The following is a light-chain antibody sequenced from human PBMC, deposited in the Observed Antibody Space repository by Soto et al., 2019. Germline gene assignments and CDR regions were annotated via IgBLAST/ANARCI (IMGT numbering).Light chain of an antibody. J-gene: IGKJ2*01. CDR3: MQALQTPLYT. CDR1: QSLLHSNGYNY. Sequence: DIVMTQSPLSLPVTPGEPASISCRSSQSLLHSNGYNYLDWYLQRPGQSPQLLIYLGSNRASGGPDRFSGSGSGTDFTLKISRVEAEDVGVYYCMQALQTPLYTFGQGTRLEIK. CDR2: LGS. V-gene: IGKV2-28*01.